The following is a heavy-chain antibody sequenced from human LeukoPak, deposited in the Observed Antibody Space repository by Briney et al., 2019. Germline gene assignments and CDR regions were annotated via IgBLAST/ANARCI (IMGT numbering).Heavy chain of an antibody. V-gene: IGHV3-43*02. Sequence: GGSLRLSCAASGFTFDDYAMHWVRHAQGKGMEWVSLISGDGGSTYYADSVKGRFTISRDNSKNSLYLQMNSLRTEDTALYYCAKDGGSLVRGVIIGEIYYFDYWGQGTLVTVSS. CDR3: AKDGGSLVRGVIIGEIYYFDY. CDR2: ISGDGGST. CDR1: GFTFDDYA. J-gene: IGHJ4*02. D-gene: IGHD3-10*01.